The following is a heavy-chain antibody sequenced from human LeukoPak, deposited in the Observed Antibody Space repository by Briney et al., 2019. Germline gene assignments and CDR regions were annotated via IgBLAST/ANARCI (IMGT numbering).Heavy chain of an antibody. CDR1: GGSISSSSYY. Sequence: SETLSLTCTVSGGSISSSSYYWGWIRQPPGKGLEWIGSIYYSGSTYYNPSLKSRVTISVDTSKNQFSLKLSSVTAADTAVYYCARDWDSSGYYDYWGQGTLVTVSS. J-gene: IGHJ4*02. V-gene: IGHV4-39*02. CDR3: ARDWDSSGYYDY. D-gene: IGHD3-22*01. CDR2: IYYSGST.